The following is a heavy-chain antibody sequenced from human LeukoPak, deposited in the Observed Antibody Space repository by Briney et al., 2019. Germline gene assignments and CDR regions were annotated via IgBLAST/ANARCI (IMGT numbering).Heavy chain of an antibody. V-gene: IGHV3-73*01. CDR2: IRSKANSYAT. CDR1: GFTFRVSA. D-gene: IGHD1-26*01. Sequence: GGSLRLSCAASGFTFRVSAMHWVRQASGKGLECVGRIRSKANSYATAYAASVKGRFTISRDDSKNTAYLQMNSLKTEDTAVYYCTRHDPPSGSYSDWGQGTLVTV. CDR3: TRHDPPSGSYSD. J-gene: IGHJ4*02.